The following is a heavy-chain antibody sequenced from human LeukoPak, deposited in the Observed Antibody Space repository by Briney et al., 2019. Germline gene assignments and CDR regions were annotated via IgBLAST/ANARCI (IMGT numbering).Heavy chain of an antibody. J-gene: IGHJ4*02. CDR1: GFIFSSYA. D-gene: IGHD3-9*01. CDR2: IYSGGAT. CDR3: ARLHYDVLTGPFDY. Sequence: PGGSLRLSCAASGFIFSSYAMSWVRQAPGKGLEWVSIIYSGGATFYADSVKGRFTISRENSKNTLWLQMNSLRAEDTAVYYCARLHYDVLTGPFDYWGQGTLVTVSS. V-gene: IGHV3-66*04.